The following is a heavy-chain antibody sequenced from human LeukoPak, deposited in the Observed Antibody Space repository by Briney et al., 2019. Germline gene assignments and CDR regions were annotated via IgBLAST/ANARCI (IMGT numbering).Heavy chain of an antibody. CDR2: INGNGDST. V-gene: IGHV3-64D*06. J-gene: IGHJ4*02. CDR1: GFTFSRFA. D-gene: IGHD1-14*01. CDR3: VKVWGSNRGYYFDH. Sequence: GGSLRLSCSGSGFTFSRFAIHWVRQAPGKGLEYFSAINGNGDSTYYTDSVKGKFTISRDNSKNTVYLQMSSLRPEDTAVYYCVKVWGSNRGYYFDHWGRGTLVTVSS.